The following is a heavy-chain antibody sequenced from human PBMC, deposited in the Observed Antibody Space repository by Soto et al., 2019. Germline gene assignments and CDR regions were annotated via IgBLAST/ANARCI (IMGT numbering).Heavy chain of an antibody. J-gene: IGHJ6*02. CDR2: FDPEDGET. V-gene: IGHV1-24*01. CDR3: ATEVGSAAAGDPYYYYGMDS. Sequence: ASVKVSCKVSGYTLTELSMHWVRQAPGKGLEWMGGFDPEDGETIYAQKFQGRVTMTEDTSTDTAYMELSSLRSEDTAVYYCATEVGSAAAGDPYYYYGMDSWGQGTLVTVS. D-gene: IGHD6-13*01. CDR1: GYTLTELS.